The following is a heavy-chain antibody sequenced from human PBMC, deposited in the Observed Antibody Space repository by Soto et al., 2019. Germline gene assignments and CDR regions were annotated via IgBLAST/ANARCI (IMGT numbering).Heavy chain of an antibody. J-gene: IGHJ4*02. V-gene: IGHV1-46*01. D-gene: IGHD2-21*01. CDR3: ARDSGGYSVDY. Sequence: QVQLVQSGAEVKKPGASVNVSCKASGFRFTSSHLHWVRQAPGQGLEWMGIVIPSSGSATYAQKFQGRVTMTRDMSSSTVYMELSSLRSEDTAVYYCARDSGGYSVDYWGQGTLVTVSS. CDR1: GFRFTSSH. CDR2: VIPSSGSA.